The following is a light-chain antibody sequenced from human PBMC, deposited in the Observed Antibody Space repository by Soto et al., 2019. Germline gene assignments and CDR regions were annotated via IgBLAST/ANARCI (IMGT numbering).Light chain of an antibody. CDR1: QSVSSNY. J-gene: IGKJ2*01. CDR2: GAS. V-gene: IGKV3-20*01. CDR3: QQYGSSPRT. Sequence: EIVLTQSPGTLSLSPGERVTLSCRATQSVSSNYLAWYQQEPGQAPRLLIYGASSRATGIPDRFSGSGSGTDFTLTISRLEPEDFAVYYCQQYGSSPRTFGQGTKVDIK.